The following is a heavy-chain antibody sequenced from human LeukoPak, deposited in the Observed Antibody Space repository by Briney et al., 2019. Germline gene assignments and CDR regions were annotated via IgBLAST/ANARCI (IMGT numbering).Heavy chain of an antibody. J-gene: IGHJ3*02. V-gene: IGHV3-48*04. CDR1: GFTFGPYT. D-gene: IGHD3-22*01. Sequence: GGSLRLSCAASGFTFGPYTMNWVRQAPGKGLEWVSYISSSSDTIYYADSVKGRFTISRDNAKNSLYLQMNSLRAEDTAVYYCARVYNYYDSSGYYLPDAFDIWGQGTMVTVSS. CDR3: ARVYNYYDSSGYYLPDAFDI. CDR2: ISSSSDTI.